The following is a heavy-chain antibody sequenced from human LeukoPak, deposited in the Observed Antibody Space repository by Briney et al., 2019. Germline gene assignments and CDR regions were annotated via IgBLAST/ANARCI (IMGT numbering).Heavy chain of an antibody. D-gene: IGHD6-13*01. CDR1: GFTFSSYS. CDR2: ISDRGTTV. J-gene: IGHJ4*02. V-gene: IGHV3-48*03. Sequence: PGGSLRLSCEVSGFTFSSYSMDWVRQAPGRGLEWVSYISDRGTTVKYADSVKGRFTISRDNAKNSLYLQMSSLRAEDTAVYYCARAILAYSSNRYWGQGTLVTVSS. CDR3: ARAILAYSSNRY.